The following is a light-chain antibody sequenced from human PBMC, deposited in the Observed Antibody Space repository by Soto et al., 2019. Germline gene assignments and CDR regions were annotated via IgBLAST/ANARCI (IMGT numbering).Light chain of an antibody. V-gene: IGKV1-27*01. CDR3: QRSNNAPPDGDLS. CDR2: RVF. J-gene: IGKJ4*01. CDR1: QDIKNY. Sequence: DTQMTQSPSSLSASVGDRVTITCQASQDIKNYLNCYRHKPGEVPNLLIYRVFNLQSGLPSRFSGSGSGTDFILTISSLQPEDAAICCAQRSNNAPPDGDLSFGGGTKVEIK.